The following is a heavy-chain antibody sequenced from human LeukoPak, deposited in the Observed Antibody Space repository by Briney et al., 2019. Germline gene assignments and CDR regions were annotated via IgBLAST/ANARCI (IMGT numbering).Heavy chain of an antibody. CDR1: GGSFSGYY. D-gene: IGHD1-26*01. CDR2: INHSGST. CDR3: GRLFRSNSGSYYVGSYYYYYYMDV. V-gene: IGHV4-34*01. Sequence: TSETLSLTCAVYGGSFSGYYWSWIRQPPGKGLEWIGEINHSGSTNYNPSLKSRVTISVDTSKNQFSLKLSSVTAADTAVYYCGRLFRSNSGSYYVGSYYYYYYMDVWGKGTTVTISS. J-gene: IGHJ6*03.